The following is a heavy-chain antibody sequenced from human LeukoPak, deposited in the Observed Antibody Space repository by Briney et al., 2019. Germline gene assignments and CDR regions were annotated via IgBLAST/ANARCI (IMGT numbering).Heavy chain of an antibody. CDR3: ARARPSTVTTAYYFDY. D-gene: IGHD4-17*01. Sequence: KASETLSLTCTVSGGSISSYYWSWIRQPPGKGLEWIGYIYYSGSTNYNPSLKSRVTISVDTSKNQFSLKLSSVTAADTAVYYRARARPSTVTTAYYFDYWGQGTLVTVSS. CDR1: GGSISSYY. CDR2: IYYSGST. V-gene: IGHV4-59*01. J-gene: IGHJ4*02.